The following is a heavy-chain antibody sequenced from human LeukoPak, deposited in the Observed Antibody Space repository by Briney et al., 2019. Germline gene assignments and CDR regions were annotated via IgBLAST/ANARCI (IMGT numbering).Heavy chain of an antibody. CDR3: ARVGYSSQFDP. Sequence: GGSLRLSCAASGFTFSNYWMHWVRQAPGKGLVWVSRIKGDGSHTIYADSVKGRFTISRDNAKNSLYLQMNSLRAEDTAVYYCARVGYSSQFDPWGQGTLVTVSS. J-gene: IGHJ5*02. CDR1: GFTFSNYW. CDR2: IKGDGSHT. D-gene: IGHD6-13*01. V-gene: IGHV3-74*01.